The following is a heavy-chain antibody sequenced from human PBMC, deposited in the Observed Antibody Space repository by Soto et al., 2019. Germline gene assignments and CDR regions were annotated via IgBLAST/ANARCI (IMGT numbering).Heavy chain of an antibody. CDR2: ISSNGNNI. Sequence: GGSLRLSCAGSGFTFSTYRMNWVRQAPGKGPEWVSYISSNGNNIYYADSVKGRFTISRDNAKNSLYLQMDSLRVEDTAVYYCTRNFDYWGQGTQVTVSS. J-gene: IGHJ4*02. CDR3: TRNFDY. V-gene: IGHV3-48*01. CDR1: GFTFSTYR.